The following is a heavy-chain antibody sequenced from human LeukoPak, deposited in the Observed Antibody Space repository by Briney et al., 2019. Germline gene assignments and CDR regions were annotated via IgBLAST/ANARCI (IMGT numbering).Heavy chain of an antibody. CDR3: AKDLYETYSSGWYYYFDY. CDR2: ISGSGGST. D-gene: IGHD6-19*01. CDR1: GFTFSSYA. V-gene: IGHV3-23*01. J-gene: IGHJ4*02. Sequence: PGGSLRLSCAASGFTFSSYAMSWVRQAPGKGLEWVSAISGSGGSTYYADSVKGRFTISRDNSKNTLYLQMNSLRAEDTAVYYCAKDLYETYSSGWYYYFDYWGQGTLVTVSS.